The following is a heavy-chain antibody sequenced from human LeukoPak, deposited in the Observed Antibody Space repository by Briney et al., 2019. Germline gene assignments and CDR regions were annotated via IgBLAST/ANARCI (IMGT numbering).Heavy chain of an antibody. CDR2: IYYSGST. Sequence: PSETLSLTCTVSGGSISSSSYYWGWIRQPPGKGLEWIGSIYYSGSTYYNQSPKSRVTISLDTSKKQLSLKLRSVTAADTAIYYCARDRVRYNSGKEFDPWGQGTLVTVSS. CDR1: GGSISSSSYY. D-gene: IGHD6-19*01. V-gene: IGHV4-39*07. J-gene: IGHJ5*02. CDR3: ARDRVRYNSGKEFDP.